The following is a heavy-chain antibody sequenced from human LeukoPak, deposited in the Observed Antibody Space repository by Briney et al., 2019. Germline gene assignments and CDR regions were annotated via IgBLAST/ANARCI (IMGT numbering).Heavy chain of an antibody. D-gene: IGHD3-3*01. CDR1: GFTVGSNY. J-gene: IGHJ4*02. CDR2: IYSGGST. V-gene: IGHV3-66*02. Sequence: GGSRRLSCAPSGFTVGSNYMSWVRQAPGKVLELVSVIYSGGSTYYADSVKGRFTISRDNSKNTLYLQMNSLRAEDTAVYYCARVIMDDFWSGYYDYWGQATLVPVSS. CDR3: ARVIMDDFWSGYYDY.